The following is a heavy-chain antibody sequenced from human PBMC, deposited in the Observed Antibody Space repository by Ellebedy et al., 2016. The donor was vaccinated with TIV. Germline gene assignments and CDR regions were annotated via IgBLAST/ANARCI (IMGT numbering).Heavy chain of an antibody. CDR2: ISAYNGNT. J-gene: IGHJ6*03. CDR3: ATGRTIFGVDPIEYYYYMDV. D-gene: IGHD3-3*01. Sequence: ASVKVSCXASGYTFTSYGISWVRQAPGQGLEWMGWISAYNGNTNYAQKLQGRVTMTEDTSTDTAYMELSSLRSEDTAVYYCATGRTIFGVDPIEYYYYMDVWGKGTTVTVSS. V-gene: IGHV1-18*01. CDR1: GYTFTSYG.